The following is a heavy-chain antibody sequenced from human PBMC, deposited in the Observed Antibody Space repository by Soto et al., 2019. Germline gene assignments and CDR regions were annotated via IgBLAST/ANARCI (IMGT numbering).Heavy chain of an antibody. V-gene: IGHV4-59*08. Sequence: SETLSLTCTVSGGSISSYYWSWIRQPPGKGLEWIGYIYYSGSTNYNPSLKSRVTISVDTSKNQFSLKLSSVTAADTAVYYCAGAAVRVVVGGTGALDYWGQGTLVTVSS. CDR2: IYYSGST. CDR3: AGAAVRVVVGGTGALDY. D-gene: IGHD6-19*01. CDR1: GGSISSYY. J-gene: IGHJ4*02.